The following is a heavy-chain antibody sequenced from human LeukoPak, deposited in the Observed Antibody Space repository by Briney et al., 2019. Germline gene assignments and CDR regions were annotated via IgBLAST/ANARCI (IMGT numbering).Heavy chain of an antibody. CDR1: GFTFSSYA. V-gene: IGHV3-30-3*01. CDR3: ARALAVAGRDPSKNYFDY. J-gene: IGHJ4*02. D-gene: IGHD6-19*01. CDR2: ISYGGSNK. Sequence: PGRSLRLSCAASGFTFSSYAMHWVRQAPGKGLEWVAVISYGGSNKYYADSVKGRFTISRDNSKNTLYLQMNSLRAEDTAVYYCARALAVAGRDPSKNYFDYWGQGTLVTVSS.